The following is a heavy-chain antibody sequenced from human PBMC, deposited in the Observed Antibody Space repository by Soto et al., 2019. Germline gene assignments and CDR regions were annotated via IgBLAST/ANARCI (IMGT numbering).Heavy chain of an antibody. D-gene: IGHD6-13*01. Sequence: PGGSLRLYCVASGFTFSSYGMHWVRQAPGKGLEWVAVISYDGSNKYYADSVKGRFTISRDNSKNTLYLQMNSLRAEDTAVYYCAKSPRAAARNGNWFDPWGQGTLVTVSS. J-gene: IGHJ5*02. V-gene: IGHV3-30*18. CDR2: ISYDGSNK. CDR3: AKSPRAAARNGNWFDP. CDR1: GFTFSSYG.